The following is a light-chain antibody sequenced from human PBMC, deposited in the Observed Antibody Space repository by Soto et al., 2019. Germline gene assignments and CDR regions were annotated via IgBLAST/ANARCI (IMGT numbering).Light chain of an antibody. J-gene: IGKJ2*01. CDR1: QSVSSIY. CDR2: GAS. CDR3: QQYGSSPPYT. Sequence: EIVLTQSPGTLSLSPGERATLSCRASQSVSSIYLGWYQQKPGQAPRLLIYGASNRATGIPDRFSGSGSGTDFTLTISRLEPEDFAVYYCQQYGSSPPYTFGQGTKLEIK. V-gene: IGKV3-20*01.